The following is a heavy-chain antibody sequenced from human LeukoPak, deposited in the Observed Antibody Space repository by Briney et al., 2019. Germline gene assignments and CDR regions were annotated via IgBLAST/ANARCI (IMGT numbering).Heavy chain of an antibody. V-gene: IGHV3-7*01. J-gene: IGHJ4*02. Sequence: GGSLRLSCEASGFTFNNYWMSWFRQAPGKGLEWVANIKQDESEKNYVDSVKGRFTISRDNAKNSLYLQMNSLRAEDTAVYYCASGSGYCSGGSCSDYWGQGTLVTVSS. CDR3: ASGSGYCSGGSCSDY. CDR1: GFTFNNYW. D-gene: IGHD2-15*01. CDR2: IKQDESEK.